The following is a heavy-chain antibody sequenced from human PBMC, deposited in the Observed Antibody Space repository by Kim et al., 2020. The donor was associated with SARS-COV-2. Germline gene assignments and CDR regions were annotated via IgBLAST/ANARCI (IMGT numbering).Heavy chain of an antibody. CDR3: ARVPVREGHGLFGY. CDR1: GYTFTSYA. D-gene: IGHD2-21*01. J-gene: IGHJ4*02. Sequence: ASVKVSCKASGYTFTSYAMHWVRQAPGQRLEWMGWINAGNGNTKYSQKFQGRVTITRDTSASTAYMELSSLRSEDTAVYYCARVPVREGHGLFGYWGQGTLVTVSS. V-gene: IGHV1-3*01. CDR2: INAGNGNT.